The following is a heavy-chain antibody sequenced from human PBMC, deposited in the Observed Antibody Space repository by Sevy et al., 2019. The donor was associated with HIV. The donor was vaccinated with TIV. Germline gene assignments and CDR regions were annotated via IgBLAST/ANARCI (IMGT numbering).Heavy chain of an antibody. J-gene: IGHJ4*02. V-gene: IGHV3-7*01. CDR1: GFIFSNYW. Sequence: GSLRLSCTASGFIFSNYWMTWVRQAPGKGLEWVATIKQDGSEKYYVDSVKGRFTISRDNAKNSVYLQLSSLRVEDTAMYYCASDYSWGQGTLVTVSS. CDR3: ASDYS. CDR2: IKQDGSEK.